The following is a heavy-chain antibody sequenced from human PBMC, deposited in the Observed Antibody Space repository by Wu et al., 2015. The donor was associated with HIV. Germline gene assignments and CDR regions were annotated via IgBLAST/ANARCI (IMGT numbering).Heavy chain of an antibody. CDR3: ARGIYSRGTGYFDY. V-gene: IGHV1-18*01. Sequence: QVQLVQSGADVQKPGASVKVSCKTVGYTFYEYGIVWVRQAPGQGLEWMGWISVYSTRYGLNFRNRFTMTMDTSTSVAYMELKNVTFDDTAVYYCARGIYSRGTGYFDYWGQGTLVAVPS. CDR1: GYTFYEYG. J-gene: IGHJ4*02. D-gene: IGHD1-1*01. CDR2: ISVYST.